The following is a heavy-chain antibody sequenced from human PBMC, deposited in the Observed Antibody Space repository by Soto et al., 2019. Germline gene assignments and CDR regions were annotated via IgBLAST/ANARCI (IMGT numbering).Heavy chain of an antibody. D-gene: IGHD1-7*01. CDR2: ISGGGDNT. CDR3: ARGGVRGTTSRGQVYN. Sequence: GGSLSLSCGSCGFTFGNYWMHWVRQTPGKGLEWVACISGGGDNTNYADSVKGRFTISRDNAKSSLYLQMNSLRAEDTAVYYCARGGVRGTTSRGQVYNWGQGTLVIVSS. V-gene: IGHV3-74*01. J-gene: IGHJ4*02. CDR1: GFTFGNYW.